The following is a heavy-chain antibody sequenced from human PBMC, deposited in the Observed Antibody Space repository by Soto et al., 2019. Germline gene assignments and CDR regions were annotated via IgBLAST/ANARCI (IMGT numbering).Heavy chain of an antibody. CDR3: ARDRRGYSGDYGMDV. CDR2: SRNKANSYTT. D-gene: IGHD5-18*01. CDR1: GFTFSDHY. V-gene: IGHV3-72*01. Sequence: EVQLVESGGGLVQPGGSLRLSCAASGFTFSDHYMDWVRQAPEKGLEWVGRSRNKANSYTTEYAASVKGRFTISRDDSTNSLYLQMNSLKTEDTAVYYCARDRRGYSGDYGMDVWGQGTTVTVSS. J-gene: IGHJ6*02.